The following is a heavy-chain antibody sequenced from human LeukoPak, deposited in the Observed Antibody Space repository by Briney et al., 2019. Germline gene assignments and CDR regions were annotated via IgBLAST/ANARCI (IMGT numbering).Heavy chain of an antibody. D-gene: IGHD1-26*01. CDR2: INSDGSST. J-gene: IGHJ4*02. V-gene: IGHV3-74*01. Sequence: PGGSLRLSCAASGFTFSNYWMHWVRQAPGKGLVWVSRINSDGSSTSYADSVKGRFTISRDNAKNTLYLQMNSLRAEDTAVYYCARAQYSGSYPRPFDYWGQGTLVTVSS. CDR1: GFTFSNYW. CDR3: ARAQYSGSYPRPFDY.